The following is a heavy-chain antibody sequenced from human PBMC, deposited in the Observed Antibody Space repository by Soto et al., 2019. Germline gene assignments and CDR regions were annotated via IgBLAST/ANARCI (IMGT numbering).Heavy chain of an antibody. V-gene: IGHV3-30-3*01. Sequence: QVQLVESGGGVVQPGRSLRLSCAASGFTFSSYAMHWVRQAPGKGLGWVAVISYDGSNKYYADSVKGRFTISRYNSKNTLYLQMNSLRAEDTAVYYCARAVIVATIVGGWCDAWGQGTLVSVS. J-gene: IGHJ5*02. CDR2: ISYDGSNK. CDR3: ARAVIVATIVGGWCDA. D-gene: IGHD5-12*01. CDR1: GFTFSSYA.